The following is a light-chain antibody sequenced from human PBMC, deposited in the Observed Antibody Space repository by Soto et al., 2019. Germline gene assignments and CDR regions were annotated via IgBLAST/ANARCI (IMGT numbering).Light chain of an antibody. J-gene: IGKJ2*01. V-gene: IGKV3-20*01. CDR2: GVF. CDR3: QHYDGSPRT. Sequence: ENVLTQSPGTVSLSPGERATLSCRASQGVTSNHLVWYQQKPDQAPRLLIYGVFNRATGIPDRFSGSGSGSDFTLTITRLEPEDSAVYFCQHYDGSPRTFGQGTKLEIK. CDR1: QGVTSNH.